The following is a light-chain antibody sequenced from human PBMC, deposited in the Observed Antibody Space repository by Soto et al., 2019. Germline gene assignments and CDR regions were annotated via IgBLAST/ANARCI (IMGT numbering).Light chain of an antibody. J-gene: IGLJ3*02. CDR3: AAWDDSLNGWV. CDR1: SSNLGNHA. V-gene: IGLV1-36*01. CDR2: YDD. Sequence: QSVLTQPPSVSEAPRQRVTISCSGSSSNLGNHAVNWYQQLPGKAPKLLIYYDDLLPSGVSDRFSGSKSGTSASLAISGLQSEDEADYYCAAWDDSLNGWVFGGGTQLTVL.